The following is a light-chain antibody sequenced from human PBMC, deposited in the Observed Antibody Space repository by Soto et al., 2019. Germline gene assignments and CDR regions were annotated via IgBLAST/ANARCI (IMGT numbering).Light chain of an antibody. CDR2: GDS. Sequence: QSVLTQPPSVSGATGKRVTISCTGSSSNIGAGYNVHWYQQVPGTAPKLLIYGDSNRPSGVPDRFSGSKSGTSASLAITGLQAEDEADYYCQSYDSSLSGWLFGGGTQLTV. V-gene: IGLV1-40*01. J-gene: IGLJ3*02. CDR3: QSYDSSLSGWL. CDR1: SSNIGAGYN.